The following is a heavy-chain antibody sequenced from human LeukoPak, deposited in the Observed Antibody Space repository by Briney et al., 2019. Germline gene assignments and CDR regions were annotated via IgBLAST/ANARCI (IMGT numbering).Heavy chain of an antibody. Sequence: GASVKVSCKASGGTFSSYAISWVRQAPGQGLEWMGRIIPIFGTANYAQKFQDRVTITTDKSTSTAYMELSSLRSEDSAVYYCARASLGYYDSSGYPAEYFQHWGQGTPVTVSS. CDR2: IIPIFGTA. V-gene: IGHV1-69*05. J-gene: IGHJ1*01. D-gene: IGHD3-22*01. CDR1: GGTFSSYA. CDR3: ARASLGYYDSSGYPAEYFQH.